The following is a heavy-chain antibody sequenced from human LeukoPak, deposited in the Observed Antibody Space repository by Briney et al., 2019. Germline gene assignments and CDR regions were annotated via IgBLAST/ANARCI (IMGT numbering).Heavy chain of an antibody. CDR2: ISGSGGRT. CDR1: GFTFSTYA. Sequence: GGSLRLSCAASGFTFSTYAMNWVRQAPGKGLDWVSGISGSGGRTYYADSVKGRFTISRDNSKNTLYLQMNSLRVEDTAVYYCANVRYFDWYYFDYWGRGALVTVSS. CDR3: ANVRYFDWYYFDY. D-gene: IGHD3-9*01. V-gene: IGHV3-23*01. J-gene: IGHJ4*02.